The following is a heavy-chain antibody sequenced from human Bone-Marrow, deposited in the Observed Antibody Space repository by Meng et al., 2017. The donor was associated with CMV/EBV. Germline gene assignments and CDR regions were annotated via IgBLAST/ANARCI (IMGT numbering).Heavy chain of an antibody. J-gene: IGHJ4*02. CDR1: GFTLSRNW. CDR3: ARAIEGIRETLDY. V-gene: IGHV3-7*04. CDR2: IKEDGSEK. Sequence: GESLKISCAASGFTLSRNWMTWVRQAPGKGLEWVANIKEDGSEKKYLDSVKGRFTISRDNAKNSVYLQMNSLRGEDTAVYYCARAIEGIRETLDYWGQGTLVTCYS. D-gene: IGHD2-21*01.